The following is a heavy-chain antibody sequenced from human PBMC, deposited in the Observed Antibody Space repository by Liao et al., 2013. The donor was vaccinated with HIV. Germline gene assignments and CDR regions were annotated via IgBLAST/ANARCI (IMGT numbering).Heavy chain of an antibody. D-gene: IGHD2/OR15-2a*01. V-gene: IGHV4-34*01. CDR1: GGSFSSYS. CDR2: INDSGST. CDR3: ARGSDFLWGSGGFEI. Sequence: QEQLHQWGARLLKPSETLSLTCVVYGGSFSSYSWSWIRQSPGKGLEWIGEINDSGSTNYNPSLKSRVTISLDTSDKQLSLRLTSVTAADTSVYYCARGSDFLWGSGGFEIWGQGTRVTVSS. J-gene: IGHJ3*02.